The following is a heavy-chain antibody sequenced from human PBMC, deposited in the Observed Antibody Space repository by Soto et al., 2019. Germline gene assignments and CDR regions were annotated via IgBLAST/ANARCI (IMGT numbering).Heavy chain of an antibody. J-gene: IGHJ4*02. Sequence: GSLRLSCAASGFTFSTYAMHWVRQAPGKGLEWVAVMAYDGSNKYYADSVKGRFTISRDNSKNTLYLQMNSLRAEDSAVYYCARDFWSGYSIDYWGQGTLVTVSS. D-gene: IGHD3-3*01. CDR2: MAYDGSNK. CDR3: ARDFWSGYSIDY. CDR1: GFTFSTYA. V-gene: IGHV3-30-3*01.